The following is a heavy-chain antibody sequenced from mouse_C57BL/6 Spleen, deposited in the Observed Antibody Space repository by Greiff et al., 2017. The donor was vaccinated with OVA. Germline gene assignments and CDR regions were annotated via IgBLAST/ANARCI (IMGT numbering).Heavy chain of an antibody. V-gene: IGHV5-12*01. D-gene: IGHD1-1*01. CDR1: GFTFSDYY. CDR3: ARGYGSKYYFDY. CDR2: ISNGGGST. J-gene: IGHJ2*01. Sequence: EVKLMESGGGLVQPGGSLKLSCAASGFTFSDYYMYWVRQTPEKRLEWVAYISNGGGSTYYPDTVKGRFTISRDNAKNTLYLQMSRLKSEDTAMYYCARGYGSKYYFDYWGQGTTLTVSS.